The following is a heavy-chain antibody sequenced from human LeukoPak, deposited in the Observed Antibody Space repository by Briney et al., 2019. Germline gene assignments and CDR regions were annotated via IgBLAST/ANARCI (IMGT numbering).Heavy chain of an antibody. J-gene: IGHJ4*02. V-gene: IGHV1-69*01. Sequence: SVKVSCKASGGTFSSYAISWVRQASGQGLEWMGGIIPIFGTANYAQKFQGGVTITADESTSTAYMELSSLRSEDTAVYYCASYYYDSSGYYEGLDYWGQGTLVTVSS. CDR1: GGTFSSYA. CDR2: IIPIFGTA. CDR3: ASYYYDSSGYYEGLDY. D-gene: IGHD3-22*01.